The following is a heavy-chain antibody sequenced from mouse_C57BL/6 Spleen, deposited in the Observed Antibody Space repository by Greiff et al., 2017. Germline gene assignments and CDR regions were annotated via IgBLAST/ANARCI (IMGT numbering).Heavy chain of an antibody. CDR1: GFNIKDYY. D-gene: IGHD1-1*01. CDR3: TTDITTVVAPFAMDY. V-gene: IGHV14-1*01. Sequence: EVKLQESGAELVRPGASVKLSCTASGFNIKDYYMHWVKQRPEQGLEWIGRIDPEDGDTEYAPKFQGKATMTADTSSNTAYLQLSSLTSEDTAVYYCTTDITTVVAPFAMDYWGQGTSVTVSS. J-gene: IGHJ4*01. CDR2: IDPEDGDT.